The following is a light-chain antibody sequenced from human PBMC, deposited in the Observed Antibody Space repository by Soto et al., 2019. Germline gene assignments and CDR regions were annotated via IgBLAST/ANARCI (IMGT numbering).Light chain of an antibody. J-gene: IGKJ1*01. CDR3: QQYDNWYWT. CDR1: QSVRSN. V-gene: IGKV3-15*01. Sequence: EIMMTQSPATLSVSPGERATLSCRASQSVRSNLAWYQQIPGQAPRLLMYGASIRATGIPARFSGSGSGTEFTLTITRLQSEEFAVYYCQQYDNWYWTFGQGTRVEI. CDR2: GAS.